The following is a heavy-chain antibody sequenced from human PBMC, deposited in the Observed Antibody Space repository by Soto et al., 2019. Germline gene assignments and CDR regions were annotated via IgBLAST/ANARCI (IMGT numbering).Heavy chain of an antibody. V-gene: IGHV1-69*12. D-gene: IGHD3-10*01. CDR2: FIPIFGAA. CDR1: GGTFSSYA. Sequence: QVQLVQSGAEVKKPGSSVKVSCKASGGTFSSYAISWVRQAPGQGLEWMGGFIPIFGAADYAQNFQGRVTIAADESTSTAYMELSSLRPEDTAVYYCASPRDNYYYNGMDVWGQGTTVTVSS. CDR3: ASPRDNYYYNGMDV. J-gene: IGHJ6*02.